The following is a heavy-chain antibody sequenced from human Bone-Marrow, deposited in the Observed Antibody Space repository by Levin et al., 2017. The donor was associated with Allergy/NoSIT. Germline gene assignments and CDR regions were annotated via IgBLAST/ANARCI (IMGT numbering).Heavy chain of an antibody. CDR1: GFSLNTIGMR. D-gene: IGHD1-26*01. Sequence: ESGPTLVKPTETLTLTCSFSGFSLNTIGMRVSWVRRPPGKALEWLARIDWNEDEFYSTSLQTRVTISKDTSKNQVALTLRNVDFVDAATYYCARDTTLNREGIYHYYGMDVWGPGTTVTVAS. CDR2: IDWNEDE. CDR3: ARDTTLNREGIYHYYGMDV. V-gene: IGHV2-70*04. J-gene: IGHJ6*02.